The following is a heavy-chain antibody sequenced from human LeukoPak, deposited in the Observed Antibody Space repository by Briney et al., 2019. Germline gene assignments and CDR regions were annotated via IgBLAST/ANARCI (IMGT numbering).Heavy chain of an antibody. CDR2: IRTKANSYAT. CDR1: GFTFSGSA. J-gene: IGHJ6*03. Sequence: GGSLRLSCAASGFTFSGSAMHWVRQAAGKGLEWVGCIRTKANSYATAYAASVKGRFTISRDDSKNTAYLQMNSLKTEDTAVYYCTGSYSGSYLYYYMDVWGKGTTVTVSS. V-gene: IGHV3-73*01. CDR3: TGSYSGSYLYYYMDV. D-gene: IGHD1-26*01.